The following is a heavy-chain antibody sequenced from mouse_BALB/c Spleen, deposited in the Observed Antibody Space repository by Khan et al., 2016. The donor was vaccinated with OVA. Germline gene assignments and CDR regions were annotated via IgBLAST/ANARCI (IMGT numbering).Heavy chain of an antibody. J-gene: IGHJ4*01. V-gene: IGHV2-6-4*01. CDR1: GFSLSRSN. D-gene: IGHD2-14*01. CDR2: IWGGGGT. CDR3: ARSYYRYDGYNAMDY. Sequence: VQLQESGPGLVAPSQSLSITCTVSGFSLSRSNIHWVRQPPGKGLEWLGMIWGGGGTVYNLTLKSRLSIRKDNSNSQVFLKMNSLQTDVSAMYDCARSYYRYDGYNAMDYGGQGTSVTVSS.